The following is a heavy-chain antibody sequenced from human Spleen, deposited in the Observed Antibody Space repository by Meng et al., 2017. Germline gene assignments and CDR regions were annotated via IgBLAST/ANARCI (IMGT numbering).Heavy chain of an antibody. CDR3: ATFPPEGRIAAAGKMDY. V-gene: IGHV3-48*03. CDR2: ISSSGSTI. CDR1: GFTFSSYE. J-gene: IGHJ4*02. Sequence: GGSLRLSCAASGFTFSSYEMNWVRQAPGKGLEWVSYISSSGSTIYYADSVKGRFTISRDNSKNTLYLQMNGLIAEDTAVYYCATFPPEGRIAAAGKMDYWGQGTLVTVSS. D-gene: IGHD6-13*01.